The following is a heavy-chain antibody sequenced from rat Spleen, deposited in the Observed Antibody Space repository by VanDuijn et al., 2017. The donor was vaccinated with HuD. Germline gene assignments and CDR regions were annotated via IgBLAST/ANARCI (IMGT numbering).Heavy chain of an antibody. V-gene: IGHV2-41*01. D-gene: IGHD1-7*01. CDR2: IWNTGGT. Sequence: QVQLKESGPGLVQPSQTLSLTCTVSGFSLTSYHVSWVRQPPGKGLEWMGVIWNTGGTRYNSALKSRLSISKDTSKSQVFLKMNSLQTEDTATYYCARAYYGYPHYWGQGVMVTVSS. CDR1: GFSLTSYH. CDR3: ARAYYGYPHY. J-gene: IGHJ2*01.